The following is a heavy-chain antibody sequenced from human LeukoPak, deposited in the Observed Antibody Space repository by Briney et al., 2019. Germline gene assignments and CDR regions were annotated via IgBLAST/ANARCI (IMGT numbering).Heavy chain of an antibody. CDR3: AREQTTTVTTGGYYFDY. J-gene: IGHJ4*02. CDR2: IKQEGSEK. Sequence: QPGGSLRLSCAASGFTFSSYWMSWVRQAPGKGLEGVANIKQEGSEKYYVASVKARFTISRDNAKNSLYLQMYSLSAEDTAVYYCAREQTTTVTTGGYYFDYWGQGTLVTVSS. D-gene: IGHD4-17*01. V-gene: IGHV3-7*01. CDR1: GFTFSSYW.